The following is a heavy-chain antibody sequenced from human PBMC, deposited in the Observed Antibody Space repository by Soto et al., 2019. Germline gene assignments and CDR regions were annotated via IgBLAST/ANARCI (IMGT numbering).Heavy chain of an antibody. V-gene: IGHV3-73*01. Sequence: PGGSLRLSCAASGFIFSDSAMHWVRQASGKGLEWVGRIRSKTYNYATAYAASVEGRFTISRDDSKNTAYLQMNSLKTEDTAVYYCTRHLSDYWGQGTLVTVSS. J-gene: IGHJ4*02. CDR2: IRSKTYNYAT. CDR3: TRHLSDY. CDR1: GFIFSDSA.